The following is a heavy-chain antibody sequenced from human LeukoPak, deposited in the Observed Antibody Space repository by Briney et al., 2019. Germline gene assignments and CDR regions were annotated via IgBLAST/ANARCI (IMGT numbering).Heavy chain of an antibody. Sequence: SETLSLTCTVSGASISNSAYHWGWIRQPPGKGLEWIGSINYSGGTHYNPSLKSRVTISADKSKNQSSLKLSSVTAADTAVYYCARGKHYSSRGWFGYYYYMDVWGKGTTVTVSS. CDR1: GASISNSAYH. CDR3: ARGKHYSSRGWFGYYYYMDV. CDR2: INYSGGT. J-gene: IGHJ6*03. D-gene: IGHD6-13*01. V-gene: IGHV4-39*01.